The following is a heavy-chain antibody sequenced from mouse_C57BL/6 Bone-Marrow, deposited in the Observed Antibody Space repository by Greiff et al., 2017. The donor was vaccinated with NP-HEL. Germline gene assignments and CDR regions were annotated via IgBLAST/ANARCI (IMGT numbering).Heavy chain of an antibody. J-gene: IGHJ1*03. V-gene: IGHV1-64*01. D-gene: IGHD1-1*01. CDR2: IHPNSGST. CDR3: ARSGSYWYFDV. CDR1: GYTFTSYW. Sequence: QVQLQQPGAELVKPGASVNLSCKASGYTFTSYWMHWVKQRPGQGLEWIGMIHPNSGSTNYNEKFKSKATLTVDKSSSTAYMQLSSLTSEDSAVYYCARSGSYWYFDVWGTGTTVTVSS.